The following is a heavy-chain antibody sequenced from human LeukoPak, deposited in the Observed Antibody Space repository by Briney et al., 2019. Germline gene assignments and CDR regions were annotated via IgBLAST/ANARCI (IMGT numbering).Heavy chain of an antibody. CDR1: GSISTSNW. CDR3: ARGCSSTSCWLRMDV. J-gene: IGHJ6*02. V-gene: IGHV4-4*02. Sequence: PSGTLSLTCDVSGSISTSNWWTWVRQPPGKGLEWIGRIYTSGSTSYNPSLKSRVTMSVDTSKNQFSLKLNSVTAADTAVYYCARGCSSTSCWLRMDVWGQGTTVTVSS. D-gene: IGHD2-2*01. CDR2: IYTSGST.